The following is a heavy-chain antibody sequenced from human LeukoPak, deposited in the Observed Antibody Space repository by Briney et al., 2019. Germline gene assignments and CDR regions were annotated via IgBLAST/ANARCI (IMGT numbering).Heavy chain of an antibody. Sequence: GGSLRLYCAASGLSFSSYGMSWVRQAPGQGLEWVSSISGNGASIYYADSVKGRFTISRDNSKNTLHLQMNSLRAEDTAVYFCAKGSYYYDSTGYSPAPGDWGQGTLVTVSS. CDR2: ISGNGASI. CDR1: GLSFSSYG. CDR3: AKGSYYYDSTGYSPAPGD. V-gene: IGHV3-23*01. J-gene: IGHJ4*02. D-gene: IGHD3-22*01.